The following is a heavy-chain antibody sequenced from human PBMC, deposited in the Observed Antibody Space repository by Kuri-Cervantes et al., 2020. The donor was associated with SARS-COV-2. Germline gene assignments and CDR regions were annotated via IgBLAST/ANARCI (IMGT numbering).Heavy chain of an antibody. Sequence: GESLKISCAASGFTFSSYWVHWVRQAPGKGLVWVSSISSSSSYIYYADSVKGRFTISRDNAKNSLYLQMNSLRAEDTAVYYCARDLDSSSWFDYWGQGTLVTVSS. CDR1: GFTFSSYW. CDR2: ISSSSSYI. V-gene: IGHV3-21*01. J-gene: IGHJ4*02. CDR3: ARDLDSSSWFDY. D-gene: IGHD6-13*01.